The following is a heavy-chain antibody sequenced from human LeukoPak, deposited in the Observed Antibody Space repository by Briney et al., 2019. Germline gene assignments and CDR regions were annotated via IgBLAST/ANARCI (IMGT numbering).Heavy chain of an antibody. D-gene: IGHD3-16*01. V-gene: IGHV3-20*04. CDR1: GFTFDDYG. J-gene: IGHJ6*03. CDR2: INWNGGSA. Sequence: RPGGSLRLSCAASGFTFDDYGMSWVRQAPGKGLEWVSGINWNGGSAGYADSVKGRFTISRDNAKNSLYLQMNSLRAEDTALYYCARVPGGGSYYYMDVWGKGTTVTVSS. CDR3: ARVPGGGSYYYMDV.